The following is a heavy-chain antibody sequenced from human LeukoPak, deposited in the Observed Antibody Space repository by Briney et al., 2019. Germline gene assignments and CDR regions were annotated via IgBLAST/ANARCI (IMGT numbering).Heavy chain of an antibody. CDR1: GFTFSGYW. J-gene: IGHJ4*02. D-gene: IGHD6-19*01. Sequence: GESLRLSCAASGFTFSGYWMSWVRRAPGKGLGWVANIKEDGSEKYYVDSVKGRFTISRDNAKNSLYLQVNSLRAEDTAMYYCASMTSGYWGQGTLVTVSS. CDR2: IKEDGSEK. CDR3: ASMTSGY. V-gene: IGHV3-7*05.